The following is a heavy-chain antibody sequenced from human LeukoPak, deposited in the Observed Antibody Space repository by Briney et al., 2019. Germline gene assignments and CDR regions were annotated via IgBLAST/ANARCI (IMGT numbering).Heavy chain of an antibody. CDR1: GGSISSGSYY. D-gene: IGHD3-22*01. CDR3: ARMNRDTSGYYHVYFDY. Sequence: PSETLSLTCTVSGGSISSGSYYWSWIRQPPGKGLEWIGFIYHTGSSNYNPSLKSRVTISVDTSKNQVSLNLRSVTAADTAVYYCARMNRDTSGYYHVYFDYWGQGTLVSVSS. J-gene: IGHJ4*02. CDR2: IYHTGSS. V-gene: IGHV4-61*01.